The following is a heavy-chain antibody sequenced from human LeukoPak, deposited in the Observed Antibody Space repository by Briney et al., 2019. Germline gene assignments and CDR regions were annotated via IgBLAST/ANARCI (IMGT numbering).Heavy chain of an antibody. CDR1: GYTFTSYD. D-gene: IGHD2-2*01. J-gene: IGHJ4*02. Sequence: ASVRVSCKASGYTFTSYDINWVRQATGQGLEWMGWMNPNSGNTGYAQKFQGRVTITRNTSISTAYMELSSLRSEDTAVYYCARGAGYCSSTSCPYGDYALFDYWGQGTLVTVSS. CDR3: ARGAGYCSSTSCPYGDYALFDY. V-gene: IGHV1-8*03. CDR2: MNPNSGNT.